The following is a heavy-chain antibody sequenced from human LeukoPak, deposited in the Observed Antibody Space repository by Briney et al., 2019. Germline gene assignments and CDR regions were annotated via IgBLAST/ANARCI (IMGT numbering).Heavy chain of an antibody. CDR1: GYSISSGYY. J-gene: IGHJ4*01. D-gene: IGHD6-13*01. CDR3: ARKEAAGRHFDY. Sequence: SETLSLTCTVSGYSISSGYYWGWIRQPPGKGLEWIGSIYHSGSTYYNPSLKSRVTISVDTSKNQFSLKLSSVTAADTAVYYCARKEAAGRHFDYWGQGTLVTVSS. V-gene: IGHV4-38-2*02. CDR2: IYHSGST.